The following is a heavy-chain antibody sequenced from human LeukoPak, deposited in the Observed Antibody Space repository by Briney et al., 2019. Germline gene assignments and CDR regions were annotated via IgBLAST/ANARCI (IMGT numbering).Heavy chain of an antibody. CDR1: GFTFSSYW. CDR2: IKSDGSST. CDR3: ARDRSGSYWVDY. Sequence: GESLRLSCAASGFTFSSYWMHWVRQPPGKGLVWVSRIKSDGSSTSYADSVKGRFTMSRDNAKNTLYLQMNSLRVEDTAVYYCARDRSGSYWVDYWGQGTLVTVSS. V-gene: IGHV3-74*01. J-gene: IGHJ4*02. D-gene: IGHD1-26*01.